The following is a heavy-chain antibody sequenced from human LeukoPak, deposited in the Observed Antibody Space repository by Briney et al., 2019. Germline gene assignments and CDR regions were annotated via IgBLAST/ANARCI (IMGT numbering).Heavy chain of an antibody. J-gene: IGHJ4*02. CDR1: GYTFTSHH. CDR3: ARGRPTNLNGIY. CDR2: MNPESGNT. V-gene: IGHV1-8*01. D-gene: IGHD1-1*01. Sequence: GASVKVSCKASGYTFTSHHINWVRQATGRGFEWMGWMNPESGNTNYAQRFQGRVTMTWDTSINTAYTELSSLRSDDTAVYYCARGRPTNLNGIYWGQGTLVTVSS.